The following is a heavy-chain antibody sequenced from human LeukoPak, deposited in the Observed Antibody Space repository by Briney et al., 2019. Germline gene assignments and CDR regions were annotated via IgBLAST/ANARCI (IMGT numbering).Heavy chain of an antibody. D-gene: IGHD6-19*01. CDR2: FDPEDGET. J-gene: IGHJ4*02. CDR1: GYTLTELS. Sequence: ASVKVSCKVSGYTLTELSMHWVRQAPGKGLEWMGGFDPEDGETIYAQKFQGRVTMTTDTSTSTAYMELRSLRSDDTAVYYCARPSSGWYGAVDFDYWGQGTLVTVSS. V-gene: IGHV1-24*01. CDR3: ARPSSGWYGAVDFDY.